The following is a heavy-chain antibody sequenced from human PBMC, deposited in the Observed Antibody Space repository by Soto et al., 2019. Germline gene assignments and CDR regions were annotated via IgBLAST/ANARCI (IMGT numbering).Heavy chain of an antibody. CDR1: GYTFTSHD. D-gene: IGHD2-2*01. CDR2: MNPNSGHT. Sequence: QVQLVQSGAEVKKPGASVKVSCKASGYTFTSHDINWMRQTTGQGLEWMGWMNPNSGHTNSAQKFQGRVTMTRDTPINAAYIVLTNLRSEDRAMYYCASDMSTTLGQGTLVTVSS. CDR3: ASDMSTT. J-gene: IGHJ5*02. V-gene: IGHV1-8*01.